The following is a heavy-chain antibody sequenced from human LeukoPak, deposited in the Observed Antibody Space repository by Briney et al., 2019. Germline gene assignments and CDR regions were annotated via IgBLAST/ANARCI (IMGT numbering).Heavy chain of an antibody. CDR2: ISGGGDNT. Sequence: PGGSLRLSCAASGFILSGYGMSWVRQAPGKGLEWVSAISGGGDNTYYADSVQGRFTISRDNSKNTLDLQMNSLRAEDTALYYCAKDGGRGGGSAFDVWGQGTMVTVSS. D-gene: IGHD1-26*01. CDR3: AKDGGRGGGSAFDV. J-gene: IGHJ3*01. CDR1: GFILSGYG. V-gene: IGHV3-23*01.